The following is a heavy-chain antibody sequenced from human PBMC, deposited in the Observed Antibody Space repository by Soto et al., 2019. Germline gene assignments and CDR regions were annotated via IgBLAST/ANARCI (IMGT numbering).Heavy chain of an antibody. V-gene: IGHV3-30*03. Sequence: GGSLRLSCAASGLNFRTYGMHWARQAPGKGLEWVALISYDGRSKYYADSVKGQLTMSRDNSKNTLYLQWNSLRGEDTAVYYCAGGWNYFDYWGQGT. CDR1: GLNFRTYG. CDR3: AGGWNYFDY. J-gene: IGHJ4*02. CDR2: ISYDGRSK. D-gene: IGHD1-1*01.